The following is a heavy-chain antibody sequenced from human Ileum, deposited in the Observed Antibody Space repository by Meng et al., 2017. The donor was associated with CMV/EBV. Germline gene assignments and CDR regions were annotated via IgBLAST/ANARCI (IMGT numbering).Heavy chain of an antibody. V-gene: IGHV3-53*01. CDR2: IYSGGST. J-gene: IGHJ4*02. CDR3: ASIEYSSSY. Sequence: LRISCAATGLTVSRNDGSWVGQAAGKGLEWVSVIYSGGSTYYAGSVKGRFTISRDNSKNTLYLQMNSLRAEDTAVYYCASIEYSSSYWGQGTLVTVSS. D-gene: IGHD6-6*01. CDR1: GLTVSRND.